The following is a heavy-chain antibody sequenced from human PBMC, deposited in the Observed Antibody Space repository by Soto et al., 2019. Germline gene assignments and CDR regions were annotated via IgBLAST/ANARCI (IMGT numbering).Heavy chain of an antibody. CDR2: IYYSGKT. J-gene: IGHJ6*02. Sequence: SETLSLTCTVSGGSISTDGHYWTWIRQYPGKGLQWIGYIYYSGKTYYNPSLKSRVTISVDTSNNQFSLKMSSLTAADTAIYYCAREAPMDTKNVLYYVMDVWGQGTTVTVSS. V-gene: IGHV4-31*03. CDR1: GGSISTDGHY. D-gene: IGHD5-18*01. CDR3: AREAPMDTKNVLYYVMDV.